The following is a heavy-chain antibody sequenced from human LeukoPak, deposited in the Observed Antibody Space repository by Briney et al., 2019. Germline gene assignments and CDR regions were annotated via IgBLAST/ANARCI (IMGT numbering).Heavy chain of an antibody. CDR2: LHYSGST. CDR3: ARLSSGAWAQWYFDL. J-gene: IGHJ2*01. D-gene: IGHD4-17*01. Sequence: SETLSLTCSVSGDCITSVTHYWGWVRQPPGKGLEWIGSLHYSGSTYYNPSLRSRPTIAADASKNQFFLNLTSVIAADTAVFYCARLSSGAWAQWYFDLWGRGIPVTVSS. CDR1: GDCITSVTHY. V-gene: IGHV4-39*01.